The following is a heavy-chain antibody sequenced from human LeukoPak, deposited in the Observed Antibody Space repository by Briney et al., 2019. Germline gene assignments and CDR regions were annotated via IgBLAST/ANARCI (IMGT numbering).Heavy chain of an antibody. J-gene: IGHJ4*02. CDR1: GGSISSYY. CDR2: IYYSGST. CDR3: ARHWGYSGSPWDY. V-gene: IGHV4-59*08. D-gene: IGHD1-26*01. Sequence: SETLSLTCTVSGGSISSYYWSWIRQPPGKGLEWIGYIYYSGSTNYNPSLKSRVTISVDTSKNQFSLKLSSVTAADTAVYYCARHWGYSGSPWDYWGQGTLVTVSS.